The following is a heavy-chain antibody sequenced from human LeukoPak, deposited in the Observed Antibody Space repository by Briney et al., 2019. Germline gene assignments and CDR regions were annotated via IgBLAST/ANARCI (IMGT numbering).Heavy chain of an antibody. CDR2: INPNSGGT. J-gene: IGHJ5*02. CDR3: ARETSVLLWFGDPGWFDP. D-gene: IGHD3-10*01. CDR1: GYTFTGYY. V-gene: IGHV1-2*02. Sequence: GASVKVSCKASGYTFTGYYMHWVRQAPGQGLEWMGWINPNSGGTNYAQKFQGRVTMTRDTSISTAYMELSRLRSDDTAVYYCARETSVLLWFGDPGWFDPWGQGTLVTVSS.